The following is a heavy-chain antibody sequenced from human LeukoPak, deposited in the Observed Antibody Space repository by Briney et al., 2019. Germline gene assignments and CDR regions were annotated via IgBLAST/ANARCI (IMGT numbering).Heavy chain of an antibody. J-gene: IGHJ4*02. CDR3: ATAKVSFSSIAAQDY. Sequence: ASVKVSCKVSGYTLTELSMHWVRQAPGKGLEWMGGFDPEDGDTIYAQKFQGRVTMTEDTSTDTAYMELSSLRSEDTAVYYCATAKVSFSSIAAQDYWGQGTLVTVSS. D-gene: IGHD6-6*01. CDR2: FDPEDGDT. CDR1: GYTLTELS. V-gene: IGHV1-24*01.